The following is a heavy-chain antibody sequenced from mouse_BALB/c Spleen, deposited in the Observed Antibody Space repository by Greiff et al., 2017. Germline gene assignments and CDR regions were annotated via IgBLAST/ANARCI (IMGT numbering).Heavy chain of an antibody. CDR1: GFTFSSFG. CDR3: AREGLRPYFDY. V-gene: IGHV5-17*02. Sequence: EVQVVESGGGLVQPGGSRTLSCAASGFTFSSFGMHWVRQAPEKGLAWVAYISSGSSTIYYSDTVKGRFTISRDNPKNNLFLQMTSLRSEDTAMYYCAREGLRPYFDYWGQGTTLTVSS. CDR2: ISSGSSTI. J-gene: IGHJ2*01.